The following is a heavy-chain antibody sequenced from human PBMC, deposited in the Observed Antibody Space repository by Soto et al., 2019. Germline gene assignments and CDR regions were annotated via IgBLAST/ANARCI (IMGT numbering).Heavy chain of an antibody. CDR2: IYYFGTT. CDR3: SRGSTYYGFLT. J-gene: IGHJ5*02. Sequence: QVQLQESGPGLVKPSQTLSLTCTVSGDSMGSGDYYWTWIRQPAGKGLEWIGYIYYFGTTFYNPSLESRVNISIDTSKNHFSLRLTSVTAADTAVYYCSRGSTYYGFLTWGQGTLVTVSS. CDR1: GDSMGSGDYY. D-gene: IGHD3-10*01. V-gene: IGHV4-30-4*01.